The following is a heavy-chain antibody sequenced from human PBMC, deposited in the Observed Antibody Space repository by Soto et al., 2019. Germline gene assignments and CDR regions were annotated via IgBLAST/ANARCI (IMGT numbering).Heavy chain of an antibody. CDR3: ARTAMVRGVRRNFDY. CDR2: IYYSGST. CDR1: GGSISSSSYY. J-gene: IGHJ4*02. D-gene: IGHD3-10*01. Sequence: SETLSLTCTVSGGSISSSSYYWGWIRQPPGKGLEWIGSIYYSGSTYYNPSLKSRVTISVDTSKNQFSLKLSSVTAADTAVYYCARTAMVRGVRRNFDYWGQGTLVTVSS. V-gene: IGHV4-39*01.